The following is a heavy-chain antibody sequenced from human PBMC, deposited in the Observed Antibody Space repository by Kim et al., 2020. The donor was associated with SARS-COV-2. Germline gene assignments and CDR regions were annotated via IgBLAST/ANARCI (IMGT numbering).Heavy chain of an antibody. J-gene: IGHJ4*02. CDR3: AKVINRGRGDYFDY. D-gene: IGHD3-22*01. Sequence: DSMKGRFTISRDNSKNTLYLQMNSLRAEDTAVYYCAKVINRGRGDYFDYWGQGTLVTVSS. V-gene: IGHV3-30*02.